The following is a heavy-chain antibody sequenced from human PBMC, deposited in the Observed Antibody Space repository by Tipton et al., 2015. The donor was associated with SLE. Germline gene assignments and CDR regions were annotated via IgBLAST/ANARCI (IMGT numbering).Heavy chain of an antibody. J-gene: IGHJ5*02. CDR1: GGSISSYY. D-gene: IGHD2-2*01. Sequence: TLSLTCTVSGGSISSYYWSWIRQPPGKGLEWIGYIYYSGSTNYNPSLKSRVTISVDTSKNQFSLKLSSVTAADTAVYYCARACSSTSPPLFDPWGQGTLVTVSS. V-gene: IGHV4-59*01. CDR2: IYYSGST. CDR3: ARACSSTSPPLFDP.